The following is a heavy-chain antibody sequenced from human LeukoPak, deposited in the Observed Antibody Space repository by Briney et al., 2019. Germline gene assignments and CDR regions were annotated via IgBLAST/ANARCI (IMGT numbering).Heavy chain of an antibody. V-gene: IGHV3-23*01. J-gene: IGHJ6*03. Sequence: GGSLRLSCAASGFTFSSYSMNWVRQAPGKGLEWVSAISGSGGSTYYADSVEGRFTISRDNSKNTLYLQMNSLRAEDTAVYYCAKDGAVAARPNYYYYMDVWGKGTTVTVSS. D-gene: IGHD6-6*01. CDR1: GFTFSSYS. CDR2: ISGSGGST. CDR3: AKDGAVAARPNYYYYMDV.